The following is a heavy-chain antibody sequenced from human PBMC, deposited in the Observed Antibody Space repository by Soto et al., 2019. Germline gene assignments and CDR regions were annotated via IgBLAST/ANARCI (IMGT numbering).Heavy chain of an antibody. CDR1: GGSISSYY. CDR2: IYYSGST. CDR3: ARDGAGWEFDY. D-gene: IGHD6-19*01. V-gene: IGHV4-59*01. J-gene: IGHJ4*02. Sequence: SETLSLTCTVSGGSISSYYWSWIRQPPGKGLEWIGYIYYSGSTNYNPSLKSRVTISVDTSKNQFSLKLSSVTAADTAVYYCARDGAGWEFDYWGQGTLVTVSS.